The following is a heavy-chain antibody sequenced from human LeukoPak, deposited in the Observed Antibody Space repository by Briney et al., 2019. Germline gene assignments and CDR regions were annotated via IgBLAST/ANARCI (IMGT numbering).Heavy chain of an antibody. V-gene: IGHV1-69*13. D-gene: IGHD2-2*02. CDR1: GGTFSSYA. CDR3: ARGYCSSTSCYRNYYGMDV. J-gene: IGHJ6*02. Sequence: GASVKVSCKASGGTFSSYAISWVRQAPGQGLEWMGGIIPIFGTANYAQKFQGRVTITADESTSTAYMELSSLRSEDTAVYYCARGYCSSTSCYRNYYGMDVWGQGTTVTVSS. CDR2: IIPIFGTA.